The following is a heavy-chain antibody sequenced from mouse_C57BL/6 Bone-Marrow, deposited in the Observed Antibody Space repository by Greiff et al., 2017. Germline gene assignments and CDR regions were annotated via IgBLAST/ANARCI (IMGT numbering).Heavy chain of an antibody. CDR1: GFNIKDDY. D-gene: IGHD2-4*01. V-gene: IGHV14-4*01. CDR2: IDPENGDT. CDR3: TLYYDYDGVFDY. J-gene: IGHJ2*01. Sequence: VQLKESGAELVRPGASVKLSCTASGFNIKDDYMHWVKQRPEQGLEWIGWIDPENGDTEYASKFQGKATITADTSSNTAYLQLSSLTSEDTAVYYCTLYYDYDGVFDYWGQGTTLTVSS.